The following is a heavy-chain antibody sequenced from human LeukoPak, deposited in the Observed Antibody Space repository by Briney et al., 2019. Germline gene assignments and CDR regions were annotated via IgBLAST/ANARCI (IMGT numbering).Heavy chain of an antibody. CDR1: DGSSGYY. Sequence: SETLSLTCAVYDGSSGYYWSWIRQPPGKGLEWIGEIHPSGITSFNPSLKSRASISADTSKNQFSLKLTSVTAADTALYYCSRGRDQSKTGDYWGQGTLVTVPS. CDR3: SRGRDQSKTGDY. V-gene: IGHV4-34*01. J-gene: IGHJ4*02. D-gene: IGHD2-2*01. CDR2: IHPSGIT.